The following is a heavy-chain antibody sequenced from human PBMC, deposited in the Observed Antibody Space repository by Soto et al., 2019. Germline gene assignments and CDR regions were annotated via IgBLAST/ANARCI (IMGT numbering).Heavy chain of an antibody. CDR2: IKYSGTT. CDR3: ARHPGYCSGGSCNGQYTLDV. J-gene: IGHJ6*02. D-gene: IGHD2-15*01. CDR1: FGSISSSIYY. V-gene: IGHV4-39*01. Sequence: SETLSLTCTVSFGSISSSIYYWGWIRQPPGKGLEWIASIKYSGTTFYNPSLKSRVTISVDTSKNQFSLKLSSVTATDTAVYFCARHPGYCSGGSCNGQYTLDVWGQGTTVTVSS.